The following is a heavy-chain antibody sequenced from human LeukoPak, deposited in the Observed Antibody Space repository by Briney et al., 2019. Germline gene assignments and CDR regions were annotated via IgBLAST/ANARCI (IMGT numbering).Heavy chain of an antibody. Sequence: GASVNVSCKASGYTFTGYYIHWVRQAPGQGLEWMGWINANSGGTNYALKFQGRVAVTNDTSISTAYMELSRLRSDDTAVYYCTRSPWSSGAFDIWGQGTVVTVSS. D-gene: IGHD3-10*01. CDR3: TRSPWSSGAFDI. CDR2: INANSGGT. V-gene: IGHV1-2*02. CDR1: GYTFTGYY. J-gene: IGHJ3*02.